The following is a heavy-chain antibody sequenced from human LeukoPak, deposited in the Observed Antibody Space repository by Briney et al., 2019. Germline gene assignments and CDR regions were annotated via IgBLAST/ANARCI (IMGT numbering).Heavy chain of an antibody. Sequence: SETLSLTCTVSGFSISSGYYWGWIRQPPGKGLEVIGSIYHSGTSYYNPSLKSRVTISVDTSKNQFSLKLTSMTAADTAVYYCAKSNGYGLVDIWGQGTMVTVSS. J-gene: IGHJ3*02. CDR1: GFSISSGYY. D-gene: IGHD3-10*01. CDR3: AKSNGYGLVDI. V-gene: IGHV4-38-2*02. CDR2: IYHSGTS.